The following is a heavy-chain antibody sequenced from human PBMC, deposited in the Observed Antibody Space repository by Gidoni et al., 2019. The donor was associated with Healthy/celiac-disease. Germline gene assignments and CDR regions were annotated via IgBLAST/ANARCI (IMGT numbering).Heavy chain of an antibody. V-gene: IGHV2-70*01. Sequence: QVTLRESGPALVKPTQTLTLTCTFSGFSLSTSGMCVSWIRQPPGKALEWLALIDWDDDKYYSTSLKTRLTISKDTSKNQVVLTMTNMDPVDTATYYCARMGRTNGVCYNRPPDYWGQGTLVTVSS. CDR3: ARMGRTNGVCYNRPPDY. D-gene: IGHD2-8*01. J-gene: IGHJ4*02. CDR1: GFSLSTSGMC. CDR2: IDWDDDK.